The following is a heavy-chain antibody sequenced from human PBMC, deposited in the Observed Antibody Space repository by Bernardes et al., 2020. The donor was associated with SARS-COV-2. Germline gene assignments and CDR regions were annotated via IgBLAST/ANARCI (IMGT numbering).Heavy chain of an antibody. CDR2: IYYSGST. CDR1: GGSISSSSYY. Sequence: ETLSLTCTVSGGSISSSSYYWGWIRQPPGKGLEWIGSIYYSGSTYYNPSLKSRVTISVDTSKNQFSLKLSSVTAADTAVYYCARDKRVYQLLPFDYWGQGTLVTVSS. CDR3: ARDKRVYQLLPFDY. D-gene: IGHD2-2*01. V-gene: IGHV4-39*07. J-gene: IGHJ4*02.